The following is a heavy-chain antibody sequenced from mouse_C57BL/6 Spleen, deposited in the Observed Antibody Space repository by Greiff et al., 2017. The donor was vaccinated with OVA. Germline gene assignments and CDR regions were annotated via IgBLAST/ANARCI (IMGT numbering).Heavy chain of an antibody. V-gene: IGHV7-3*01. J-gene: IGHJ4*01. CDR2: IRNKANGYTT. CDR3: ARSYYYAMDY. Sequence: EVKLMESGGGLVQPGGSLSLSCAASGFTFTDYYMSWVRQPPGKALEWLGFIRNKANGYTTEYSASVKGRFTISRDNSQSILYLQMNALRAEDSATYYCARSYYYAMDYWGQGTSVTVSS. CDR1: GFTFTDYY.